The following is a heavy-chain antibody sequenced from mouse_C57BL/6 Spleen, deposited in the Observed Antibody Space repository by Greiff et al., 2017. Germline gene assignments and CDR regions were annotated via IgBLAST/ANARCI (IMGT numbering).Heavy chain of an antibody. CDR3: TRRATVVAEGLRFAY. D-gene: IGHD1-1*01. CDR2: IDPETGGT. CDR1: GYTFTDYE. J-gene: IGHJ3*01. Sequence: QVHVKQSGAELVRPGASVTLSCKASGYTFTDYEMHWVKQTPVHGLEWIGAIDPETGGTAYNQKFKGKAILTADKSSSTAYMELRSLTSEDSAVYYCTRRATVVAEGLRFAYWGQGTLVTVSA. V-gene: IGHV1-15*01.